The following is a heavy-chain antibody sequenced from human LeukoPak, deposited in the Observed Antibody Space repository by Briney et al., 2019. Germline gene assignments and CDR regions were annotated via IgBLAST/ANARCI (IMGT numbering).Heavy chain of an antibody. CDR2: IYTSGST. V-gene: IGHV4-4*07. CDR1: GGSISSYY. CDR3: ARNYYDSSGFPYFDY. Sequence: SETLSLTCAVSGGSISSYYWSWIRQPAGKGLEWIGRIYTSGSTNYNPSLKSRVTMSVDTSKNQFSLKLSSVTAADTAVYYCARNYYDSSGFPYFDYWGQGTLVTVSS. J-gene: IGHJ4*02. D-gene: IGHD3-22*01.